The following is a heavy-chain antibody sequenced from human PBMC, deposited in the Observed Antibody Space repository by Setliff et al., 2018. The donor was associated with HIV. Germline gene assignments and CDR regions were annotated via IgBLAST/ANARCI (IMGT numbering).Heavy chain of an antibody. Sequence: ETLSLTCTVSGDSISSYYWTWIRQSPAKGLEWIGYIYYTGATNYNPSLKSRLTISLDTSKRQFSLILNSVTAADTAVYYCARRTIWGDAFDIWGQGTMVT. V-gene: IGHV4-59*01. CDR2: IYYTGAT. CDR3: ARRTIWGDAFDI. J-gene: IGHJ3*02. CDR1: GDSISSYY. D-gene: IGHD3-16*01.